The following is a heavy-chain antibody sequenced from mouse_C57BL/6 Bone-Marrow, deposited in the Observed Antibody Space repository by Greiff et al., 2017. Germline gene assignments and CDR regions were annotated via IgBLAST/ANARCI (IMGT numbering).Heavy chain of an antibody. CDR2: ISSGGSYT. V-gene: IGHV5-6*01. CDR3: ASLWFSSWFAY. CDR1: GFTFSSYG. Sequence: EVQGVESGGDLVKPGGSLKLSCAASGFTFSSYGMSWVRQTPDKRLEWVATISSGGSYTYYPDSVKGRFTISRDNAKNTLYLQMSSLKSEDAAMCCCASLWFSSWFAYWGQGTLVTVSA. D-gene: IGHD2-2*01. J-gene: IGHJ3*01.